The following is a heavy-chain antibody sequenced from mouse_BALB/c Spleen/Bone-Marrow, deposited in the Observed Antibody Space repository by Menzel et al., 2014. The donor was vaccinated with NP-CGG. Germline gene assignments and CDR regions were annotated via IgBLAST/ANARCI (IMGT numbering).Heavy chain of an antibody. D-gene: IGHD1-1*01. V-gene: IGHV1-9*01. CDR1: GYTFSNYW. CDR2: ILPGSGTA. J-gene: IGHJ2*01. CDR3: ARASVVPYYFDF. Sequence: VHLVESGAELMKPGASVKISCKATGYTFSNYWIDWVKQRPGHGLEWIGEILPGSGTANYNEKFKGKATFTADTSSNTAYMQLSSLTSEDSALYYRARASVVPYYFDFWGQGTTLTVSS.